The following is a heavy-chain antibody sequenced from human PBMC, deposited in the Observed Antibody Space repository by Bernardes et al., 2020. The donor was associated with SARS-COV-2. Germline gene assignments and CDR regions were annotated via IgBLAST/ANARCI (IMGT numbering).Heavy chain of an antibody. CDR2: LNTDGENT. D-gene: IGHD7-27*01. J-gene: IGHJ4*02. CDR3: ANDAGVDVFFDY. Sequence: GGSLRLCCVASGFAFSDFGMAWVRQAPGKGLEWVSTLNTDGENTHYADSVKGRFTISRDNSKNMLYLQMNSLRAEDTAVYYCANDAGVDVFFDYWGQGTLVTVSS. V-gene: IGHV3-23*01. CDR1: GFAFSDFG.